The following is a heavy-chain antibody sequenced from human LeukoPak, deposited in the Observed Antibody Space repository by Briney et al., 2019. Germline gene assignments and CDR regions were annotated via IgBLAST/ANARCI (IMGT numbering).Heavy chain of an antibody. D-gene: IGHD2-2*01. CDR1: GFTFTSYA. CDR3: ARDERVVVVPAAAMRRGWFDP. Sequence: GGSLRLSCAASGFTFTSYAMKWVRQAPGKGLEWVSSISSSSSYIYYADSVKGRFTISRDNAKNSLYLQMNSLRAEDTAVYYCARDERVVVVPAAAMRRGWFDPWGQGTLVTVSS. V-gene: IGHV3-21*01. J-gene: IGHJ5*02. CDR2: ISSSSSYI.